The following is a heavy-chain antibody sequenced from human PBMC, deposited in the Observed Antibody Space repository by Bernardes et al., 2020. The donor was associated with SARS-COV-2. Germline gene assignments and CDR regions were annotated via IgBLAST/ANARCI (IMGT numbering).Heavy chain of an antibody. CDR2: IIPIFGTA. CDR3: ARSTWERRNYYYYYGMDV. V-gene: IGHV1-69*13. D-gene: IGHD1-1*01. Sequence: SVKVSCKASGGTFSSYAISWVRQAPGQGLEWMGGIIPIFGTANYAQKFQGRVTITADESTSTAYMELSSLRSEDTAVYYCARSTWERRNYYYYYGMDVWGQGTTVTVSS. CDR1: GGTFSSYA. J-gene: IGHJ6*02.